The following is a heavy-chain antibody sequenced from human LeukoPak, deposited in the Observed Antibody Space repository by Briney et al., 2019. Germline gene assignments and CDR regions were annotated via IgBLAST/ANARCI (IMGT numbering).Heavy chain of an antibody. Sequence: ASVKASCKAAGYTFTSYGISWVRQAPGQGLEWMGWISAYNGNTNYAQKLQGRVTMTTDTSTSTAYIELRSLRSDDTAVYYCARDPPPGIAAAGSFDYWSQGTLVTVSS. D-gene: IGHD6-13*01. CDR3: ARDPPPGIAAAGSFDY. CDR2: ISAYNGNT. J-gene: IGHJ4*02. CDR1: GYTFTSYG. V-gene: IGHV1-18*01.